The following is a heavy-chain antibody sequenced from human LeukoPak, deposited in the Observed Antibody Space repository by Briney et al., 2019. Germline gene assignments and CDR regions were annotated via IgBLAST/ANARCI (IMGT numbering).Heavy chain of an antibody. D-gene: IGHD6-13*01. CDR3: AREGPHSSSWALSWFDP. J-gene: IGHJ5*02. CDR2: MNPNSGNT. Sequence: GASVKVSCKASGYTFTSYDINWVRQATGQGLEWMGWMNPNSGNTGYAQKFQGRVTMTRDTSTSTVYMELSSLRSEDTAVYYCAREGPHSSSWALSWFDPWGQGTLVTVSS. V-gene: IGHV1-8*01. CDR1: GYTFTSYD.